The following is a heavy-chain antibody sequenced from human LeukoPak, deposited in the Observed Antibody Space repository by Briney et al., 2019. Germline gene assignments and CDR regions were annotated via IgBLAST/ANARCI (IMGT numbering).Heavy chain of an antibody. CDR2: ISSSSSYI. Sequence: GGSLRPSCAASGFTFSSYSMNWVRQAPGKGLEWVSSISSSSSYIYYADSVKGRFTISRDNAKNSLYLQMNSLRAEDTAVYYCASQSSVAYYYYMDVWGKGTTVTVSS. J-gene: IGHJ6*03. CDR1: GFTFSSYS. V-gene: IGHV3-21*01. CDR3: ASQSSVAYYYYMDV.